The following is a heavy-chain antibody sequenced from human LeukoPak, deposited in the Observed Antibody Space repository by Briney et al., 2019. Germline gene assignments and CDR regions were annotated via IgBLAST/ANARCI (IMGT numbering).Heavy chain of an antibody. J-gene: IGHJ4*02. D-gene: IGHD5-12*01. CDR2: IHHTGNA. CDR3: ARAHAGYDSIDY. CDR1: GGTISGYY. V-gene: IGHV4-59*01. Sequence: PSETLSLALRDSGGTISGYYWSWIRQPPGTGLEWIGYIHHTGNANYNPSLKSRVTMSVDTSKNQFSLKLISVTAADTAVYYCARAHAGYDSIDYWGQGTLVTVSS.